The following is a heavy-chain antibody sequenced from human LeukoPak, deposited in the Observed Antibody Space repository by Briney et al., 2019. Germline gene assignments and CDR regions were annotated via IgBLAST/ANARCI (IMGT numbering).Heavy chain of an antibody. V-gene: IGHV3-33*01. D-gene: IGHD4-17*01. CDR3: ARDYGDYVGII. CDR2: IWYDGSNK. CDR1: GFTFSSYG. Sequence: GGSLRLSCAASGFTFSSYGMHWVRQAPGEGLEWVAVIWYDGSNKYYADSVKGRFTISRDNSKNTLYLQMNSLRAEDTAVYYCARDYGDYVGIIWGQGTLVTVSS. J-gene: IGHJ4*02.